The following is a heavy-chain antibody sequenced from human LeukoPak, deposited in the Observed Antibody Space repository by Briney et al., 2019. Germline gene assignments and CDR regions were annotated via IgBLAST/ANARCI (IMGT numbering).Heavy chain of an antibody. CDR1: GYTFTSYY. V-gene: IGHV1-46*01. Sequence: ASVKVSCKASGYTFTSYYMHWVRQAPGQGLEWMGIINPSGGSTSYAQKFQGRVTMTRDMSTSTVYMELSSLRSEDTAVYYCARDSPYYGYVWGSYRTRGDNWFDPWGQGTLVTVSS. CDR2: INPSGGST. J-gene: IGHJ5*02. D-gene: IGHD3-16*02. CDR3: ARDSPYYGYVWGSYRTRGDNWFDP.